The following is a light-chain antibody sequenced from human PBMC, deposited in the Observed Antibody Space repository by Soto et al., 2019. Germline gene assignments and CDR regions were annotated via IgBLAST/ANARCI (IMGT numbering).Light chain of an antibody. Sequence: EIVLTQSPDTLSLSPGQRGTLSCRASQSVSSSYLAWYQQKPGQAPRLLIYGASTRATGIPARFSGSGSGTEFTLTISSLQSEDFAVYYCQQYNNWPRTFGQGTKVDIK. CDR1: QSVSSSY. CDR2: GAS. CDR3: QQYNNWPRT. J-gene: IGKJ1*01. V-gene: IGKV3-15*01.